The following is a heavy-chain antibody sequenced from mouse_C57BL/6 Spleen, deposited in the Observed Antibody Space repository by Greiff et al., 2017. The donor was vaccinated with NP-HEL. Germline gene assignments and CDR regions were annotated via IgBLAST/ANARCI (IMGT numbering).Heavy chain of an antibody. J-gene: IGHJ3*01. V-gene: IGHV1-55*01. CDR1: GYTFTSYW. Sequence: QVQLQQPGAELVKPGASVKMSCKASGYTFTSYWITWVKQRPGQGLEWIGDIYPGSGSTNYNEKFKSKATLTVDTSPSTAYMQLSSLTSEDSAVYYCGRENYGSSYLAYWGQGTLVTVSA. CDR3: GRENYGSSYLAY. CDR2: IYPGSGST. D-gene: IGHD1-1*01.